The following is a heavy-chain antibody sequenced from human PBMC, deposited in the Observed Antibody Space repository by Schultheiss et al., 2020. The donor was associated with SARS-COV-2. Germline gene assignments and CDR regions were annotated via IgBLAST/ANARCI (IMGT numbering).Heavy chain of an antibody. CDR1: GYNFTSYG. CDR3: ARRGAPWGDYENGMDV. J-gene: IGHJ6*02. D-gene: IGHD4-17*01. CDR2: ISAYNVNT. V-gene: IGHV1-18*01. Sequence: ASVKVSCKASGYNFTSYGISWVRQAPGQGLEWMGWISAYNVNTNYAQKFQGRVTMTTDTSTSTAYMELRSRRSDDTAVYYCARRGAPWGDYENGMDVWGQGTTVTVSS.